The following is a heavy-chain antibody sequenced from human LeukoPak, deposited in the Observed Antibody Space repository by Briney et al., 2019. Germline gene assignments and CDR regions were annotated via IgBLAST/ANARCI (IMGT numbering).Heavy chain of an antibody. J-gene: IGHJ6*02. CDR3: AADLKSGSYPYYYYGMDV. CDR1: GFTFTSSA. V-gene: IGHV1-58*02. Sequence: ASVKVSCKASGFTFTSSAMQWVRQARGQRLEWIGWIVVGSGNTNYAQKFQERVTITRDMSTSTAYMELSSLRSEDTAVYYCAADLKSGSYPYYYYGMDVWGQGTTVTVSS. D-gene: IGHD1-26*01. CDR2: IVVGSGNT.